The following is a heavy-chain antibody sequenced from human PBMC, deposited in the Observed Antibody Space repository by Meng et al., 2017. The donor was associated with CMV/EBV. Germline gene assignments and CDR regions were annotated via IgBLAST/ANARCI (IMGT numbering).Heavy chain of an antibody. Sequence: GESRKISGAASGFTFSDYYMSWIRQAPGKGLEWVSYISSSGSTIYYADSVKGRFTISRDNAKNSLYLQMNSLRAEDTAVYYCARGVRITMIVVVSHDYWGQGTLVTVSS. CDR3: ARGVRITMIVVVSHDY. V-gene: IGHV3-11*01. J-gene: IGHJ4*02. D-gene: IGHD3-22*01. CDR1: GFTFSDYY. CDR2: ISSSGSTI.